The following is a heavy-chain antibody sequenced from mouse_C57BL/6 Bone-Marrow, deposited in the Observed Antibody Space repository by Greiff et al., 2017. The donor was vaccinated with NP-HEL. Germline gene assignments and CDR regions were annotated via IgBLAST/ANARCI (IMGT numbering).Heavy chain of an antibody. CDR2: IYPGGGYT. Sequence: VKLVESGAELVRPGTSVKMSCKASGYTFTNYWIGWAKQRPGHGLEWIGDIYPGGGYTNYNEKFKGKATLTADKSSSTAYMQFSSLTSEDSAIYYCARLDSRGYFDVWGTGTTVTVSS. CDR1: GYTFTNYW. CDR3: ARLDSRGYFDV. J-gene: IGHJ1*03. V-gene: IGHV1-63*01.